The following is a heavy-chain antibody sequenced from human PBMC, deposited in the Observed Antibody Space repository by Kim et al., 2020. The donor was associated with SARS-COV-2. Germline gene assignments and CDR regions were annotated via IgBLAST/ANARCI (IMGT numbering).Heavy chain of an antibody. D-gene: IGHD6-6*01. CDR2: IYYSGST. J-gene: IGHJ4*02. CDR1: GGSISSSSYY. Sequence: SETLSLTCTVSGGSISSSSYYWGWIRQPPGEGLEWIVSIYYSGSTYYNPSLKSRVTISVDTSKNQFSLRLSTGTAADTAVYYCARHAQDGSSSRGIDYWGQETLVTVSS. V-gene: IGHV4-39*01. CDR3: ARHAQDGSSSRGIDY.